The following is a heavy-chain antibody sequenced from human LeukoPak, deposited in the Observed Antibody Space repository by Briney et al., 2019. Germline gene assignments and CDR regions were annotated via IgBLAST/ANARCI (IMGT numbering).Heavy chain of an antibody. D-gene: IGHD3-10*01. V-gene: IGHV1-18*01. J-gene: IGHJ4*02. CDR3: ARDHITMVRGVIGY. Sequence: ASVTVSCKASGYTFTSYGISWVRQAPGQGLEWMGWISAYNGNTNYAQKLQGRVNMTTDTSTSTAYMELRSLRSGDTAVYYCARDHITMVRGVIGYWGQGTLVTVSS. CDR2: ISAYNGNT. CDR1: GYTFTSYG.